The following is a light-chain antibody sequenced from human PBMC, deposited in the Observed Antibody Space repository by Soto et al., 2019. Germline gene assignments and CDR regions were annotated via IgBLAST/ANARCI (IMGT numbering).Light chain of an antibody. Sequence: GVTQYPATLSLSPGVRATLSCRASQSVSSYLAWYQQKPGQAPRLLIYDASNRATGIPARFSGSGSGTDFTLTISILEPEDFAVYYCQQRSNWPSTFGGGTRLEI. J-gene: IGKJ5*01. CDR2: DAS. V-gene: IGKV3-11*01. CDR1: QSVSSY. CDR3: QQRSNWPST.